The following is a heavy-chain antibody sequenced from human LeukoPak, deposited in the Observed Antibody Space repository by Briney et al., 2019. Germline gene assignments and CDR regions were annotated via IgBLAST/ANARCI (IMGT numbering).Heavy chain of an antibody. CDR2: INRDGSRT. CDR3: ARGAESDY. J-gene: IGHJ4*02. V-gene: IGHV3-74*01. Sequence: TGGSLRLSCAAPGFTFNSYWMHWVRQVPGKGLVWVSRINRDGSRTSYGDSVKGRFTISRDNAKSTLYLQMNSLRADDTAVYFCARGAESDYWGQGTLVTVSS. CDR1: GFTFNSYW.